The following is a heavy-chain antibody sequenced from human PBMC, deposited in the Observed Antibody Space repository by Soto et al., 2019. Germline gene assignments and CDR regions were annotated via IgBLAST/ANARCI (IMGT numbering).Heavy chain of an antibody. Sequence: QVQLQESGPGLVKPSETLSLTCTVSGGSISSYYWSWIRQPPGKGLEWIGYIYYSGSTNYNPSLKRRVTISVDTSKNQFALKLNSVTAADTAVYYCARGGGSPGYWGQGTLVTVSS. D-gene: IGHD1-26*01. V-gene: IGHV4-59*01. J-gene: IGHJ4*02. CDR3: ARGGGSPGY. CDR1: GGSISSYY. CDR2: IYYSGST.